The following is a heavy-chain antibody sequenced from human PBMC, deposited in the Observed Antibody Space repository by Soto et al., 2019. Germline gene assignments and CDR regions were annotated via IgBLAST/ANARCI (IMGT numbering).Heavy chain of an antibody. CDR2: ISWNSGSI. CDR3: AKDSGDGYCSGGSCYSAIDY. V-gene: IGHV3-9*01. Sequence: VQLVESGGGLVQPGRSLRLSCAASGFTFDDYAMHWVRQAPGKGLEWVSGISWNSGSIGYADSVKGRFTISRDNAKNSLYLQMNSLRAEDTALYYCAKDSGDGYCSGGSCYSAIDYWGQGTLVTVSS. J-gene: IGHJ4*02. D-gene: IGHD2-15*01. CDR1: GFTFDDYA.